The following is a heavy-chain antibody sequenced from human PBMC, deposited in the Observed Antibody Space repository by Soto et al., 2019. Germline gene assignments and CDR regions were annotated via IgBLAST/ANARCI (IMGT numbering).Heavy chain of an antibody. CDR1: GYSFSTYW. J-gene: IGHJ4*02. Sequence: PGESLKISCKASGYSFSTYWIAWVRQRPGKGLDWMGIIYPGDSDTRYSPSFQGQVTISVVNSIDTAYLEWTTLRASDSAMYYCARHSLATQPGDYWGQGTRVTVSS. D-gene: IGHD5-12*01. CDR2: IYPGDSDT. V-gene: IGHV5-51*01. CDR3: ARHSLATQPGDY.